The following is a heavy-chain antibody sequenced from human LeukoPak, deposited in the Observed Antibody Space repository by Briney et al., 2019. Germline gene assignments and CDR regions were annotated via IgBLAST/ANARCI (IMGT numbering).Heavy chain of an antibody. CDR2: INHSGST. D-gene: IGHD2-2*01. V-gene: IGHV4-34*01. Sequence: SETLSLTCAVYGGSFSGYYWSWIRQPPGKGREWSGEINHSGSTNYNPSLKSRVTISVDTSKNQFSLKLSSVTAADTAVYYCARGDKDIVVVPMNWFDPWGQGTLVTVSS. CDR3: ARGDKDIVVVPMNWFDP. J-gene: IGHJ5*02. CDR1: GGSFSGYY.